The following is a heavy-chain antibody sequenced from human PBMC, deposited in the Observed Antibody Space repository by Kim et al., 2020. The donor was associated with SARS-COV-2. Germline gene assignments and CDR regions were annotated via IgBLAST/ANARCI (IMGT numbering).Heavy chain of an antibody. J-gene: IGHJ5*02. D-gene: IGHD3-9*01. Sequence: SGPTLVKPTQTLTLTCTFSGFSLSTSGVGVGWIRPPPGKALEWLALIYWDDDKRYSPSLKSRLTITKDTSKNQVVLTMTNMDPVDTATYYCAHSDGRAYDILTGYYQSPPNWFDPWGQGTLVTVSS. CDR3: AHSDGRAYDILTGYYQSPPNWFDP. CDR2: IYWDDDK. CDR1: GFSLSTSGVG. V-gene: IGHV2-5*02.